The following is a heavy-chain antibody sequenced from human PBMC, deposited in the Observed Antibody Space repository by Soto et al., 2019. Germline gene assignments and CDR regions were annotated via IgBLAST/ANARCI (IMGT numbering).Heavy chain of an antibody. V-gene: IGHV5-51*01. CDR1: GYSFTSYW. D-gene: IGHD6-13*01. CDR2: IYPGDSDT. J-gene: IGHJ6*02. Sequence: PGESLKISCKGSGYSFTSYWIGWVRQMPGKGLEWMGIIYPGDSDTRYSPSFQGQVTISADKSISTAYLQWSSLKASDTAMYYCARGAAAAGNSYYYGMDVWGQRTTVTVSS. CDR3: ARGAAAAGNSYYYGMDV.